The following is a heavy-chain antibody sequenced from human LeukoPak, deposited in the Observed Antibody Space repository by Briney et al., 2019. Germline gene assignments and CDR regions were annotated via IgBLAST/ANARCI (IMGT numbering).Heavy chain of an antibody. J-gene: IGHJ4*02. D-gene: IGHD3-3*02. CDR3: ARRLPHFWSGYPY. CDR1: GGSISSSSYY. Sequence: SETLSLTCTVSGGSISSSSYYWGWIRQPPGKGLEWIGSIYYSGSTYYNPSLKSRVTISVDTSKNQFSLKLSSVTAADTAVYYCARRLPHFWSGYPYWGQGTLVTVSS. CDR2: IYYSGST. V-gene: IGHV4-39*01.